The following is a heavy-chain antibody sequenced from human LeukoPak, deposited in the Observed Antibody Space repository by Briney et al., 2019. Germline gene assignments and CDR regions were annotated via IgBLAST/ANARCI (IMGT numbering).Heavy chain of an antibody. D-gene: IGHD2-2*01. Sequence: SETLSLTCTVSGGSISSYYWSWIRQPPGKGLEWIGYIYYSGRTNYNPSLKSRVTISVDTSKNQFSLKLSSVTAADTAVYYCARVRGVPAAMFAFDIWGQGTMVTVSS. J-gene: IGHJ3*02. CDR3: ARVRGVPAAMFAFDI. V-gene: IGHV4-59*01. CDR1: GGSISSYY. CDR2: IYYSGRT.